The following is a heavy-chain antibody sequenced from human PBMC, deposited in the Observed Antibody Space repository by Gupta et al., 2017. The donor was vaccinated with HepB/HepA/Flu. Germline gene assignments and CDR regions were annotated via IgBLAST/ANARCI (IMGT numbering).Heavy chain of an antibody. J-gene: IGHJ6*02. V-gene: IGHV3-30*18. CDR3: VKDKVVVITEIYGMDV. Sequence: QVQLVESGGGVVQPGRSLRLSCAASGFTFSTYGMHWVRQAPGKGREWVAVISYDESSTVYADSGKGRFTISRDNSKNTLYLKMNSLRAEDTAVYYCVKDKVVVITEIYGMDVWGQGTTVTVSS. D-gene: IGHD3-22*01. CDR2: ISYDESST. CDR1: GFTFSTYG.